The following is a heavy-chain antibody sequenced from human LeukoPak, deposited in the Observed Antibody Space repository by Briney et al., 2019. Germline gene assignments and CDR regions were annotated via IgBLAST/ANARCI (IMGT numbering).Heavy chain of an antibody. J-gene: IGHJ4*02. D-gene: IGHD2-15*01. CDR1: GFSLSTSGMC. Sequence: SGPTLVNPTQTLTLTCTFSGFSLSTSGMCVSWIRQPPGKALEWLARIDWDDDKYYSTSLKTRLTISKDTSKNQVVLRMTNMDPMDTATYYCARIKGSNFDYWGQGTLVTVSS. CDR3: ARIKGSNFDY. V-gene: IGHV2-70*11. CDR2: IDWDDDK.